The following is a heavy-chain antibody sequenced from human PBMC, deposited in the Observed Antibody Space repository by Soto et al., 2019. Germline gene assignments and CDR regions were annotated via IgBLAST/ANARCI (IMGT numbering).Heavy chain of an antibody. Sequence: LRLSCAASGFAFSNCAMNWVRQAPGKGLEWVSVISAGAGDTYYADSVKGRFTISRDTSKNILYLQMNSLRAEDTAIYYCAKEGIITSRGVTPGIEFWGPGTLVTVSS. CDR1: GFAFSNCA. CDR3: AKEGIITSRGVTPGIEF. J-gene: IGHJ4*02. V-gene: IGHV3-23*01. D-gene: IGHD3-16*01. CDR2: ISAGAGDT.